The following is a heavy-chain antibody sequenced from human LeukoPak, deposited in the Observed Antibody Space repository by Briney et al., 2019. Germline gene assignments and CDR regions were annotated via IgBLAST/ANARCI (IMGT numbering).Heavy chain of an antibody. CDR1: GFTLTNSP. D-gene: IGHD3-22*01. J-gene: IGHJ3*01. Sequence: GGSLRLSCAAPGFTLTNSPVFWVRQAPGKGLEWVSVISNSGSSTDYADSVKGRFTISRDNSQNTLYLQMNSLRAEDTAVYYCAKDPPRSRAIVDAFDLCGEGTLVTVSS. V-gene: IGHV3-23*01. CDR2: ISNSGSST. CDR3: AKDPPRSRAIVDAFDL.